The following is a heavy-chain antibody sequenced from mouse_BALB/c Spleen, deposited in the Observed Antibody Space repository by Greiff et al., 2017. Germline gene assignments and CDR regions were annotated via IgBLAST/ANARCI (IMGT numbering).Heavy chain of an antibody. CDR2: ISNGGGST. D-gene: IGHD1-1*01. Sequence: EVKLVESGGGLVQPGGSLKLSCAASGFTFSSYTMSWVRQTPEKRLEWVAYISNGGGSTYYPDTVKGRFTISRDNAKNTLYLQMSSLKSEDTAMYYCARHEHYYGSSDAMDYWGEGTSVTVSS. J-gene: IGHJ4*01. CDR3: ARHEHYYGSSDAMDY. CDR1: GFTFSSYT. V-gene: IGHV5-12-2*01.